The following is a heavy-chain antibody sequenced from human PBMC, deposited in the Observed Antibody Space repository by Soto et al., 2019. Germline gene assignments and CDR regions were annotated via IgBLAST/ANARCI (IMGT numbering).Heavy chain of an antibody. CDR2: IYPGDSDT. CDR1: GYSFTSYW. CDR3: ARHYCSGGSCCSYYYYGMDV. Sequence: GESLKISCKGSGYSFTSYWIGWVRQMPGKGLEWMGIIYPGDSDTRYSPSFQGQVTISADKSISTAYLQWSSLKASDTAMYYCARHYCSGGSCCSYYYYGMDVWGQGTTVTVSS. J-gene: IGHJ6*02. D-gene: IGHD2-15*01. V-gene: IGHV5-51*01.